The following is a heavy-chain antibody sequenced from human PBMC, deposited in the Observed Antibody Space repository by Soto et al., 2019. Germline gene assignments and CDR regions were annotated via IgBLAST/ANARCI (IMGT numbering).Heavy chain of an antibody. Sequence: EVQLVESGGGLVKPGGSLRVSCEASGFRFNSYSMNWVRQAPQKGLEWVSLIDARSNYIYYADSVKGRFTISRDNARNSLYLQMDSLRVEDTAVYYCVRDVIDYGDSRTNWFGPWGQGTLLTVSA. J-gene: IGHJ5*02. CDR1: GFRFNSYS. CDR3: VRDVIDYGDSRTNWFGP. CDR2: IDARSNYI. V-gene: IGHV3-21*02. D-gene: IGHD4-17*01.